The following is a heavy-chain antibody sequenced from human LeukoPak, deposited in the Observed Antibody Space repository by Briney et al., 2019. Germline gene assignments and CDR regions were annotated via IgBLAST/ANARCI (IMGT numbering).Heavy chain of an antibody. V-gene: IGHV3-21*01. CDR2: ISSSSSYI. D-gene: IGHD1-26*01. CDR3: ARDYEVGASPFDY. Sequence: GSLRLSCAASGFTFSSYSMNWVRQAPGKGLEWVSSISSSSSYIYYADSVKGRFTISRDNAKNSLYLQMNSLRAEDTAVYYCARDYEVGASPFDYWGQGTLVTVSS. J-gene: IGHJ4*02. CDR1: GFTFSSYS.